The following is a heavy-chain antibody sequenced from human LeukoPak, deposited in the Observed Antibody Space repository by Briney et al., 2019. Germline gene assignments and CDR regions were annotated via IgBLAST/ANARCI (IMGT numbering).Heavy chain of an antibody. CDR1: GGSISSYY. Sequence: SETLSLSCTDSGGSISSYYWSWIRQPPGKGLEWIGYIYYSGSTNCNPSLKSRVTISVDTSKNQFSLKLSSVTAADTAVYYCARGRRGFGELLLAKRRYYYMDVWGKGTTVTVSS. CDR3: ARGRRGFGELLLAKRRYYYMDV. CDR2: IYYSGST. D-gene: IGHD3-10*01. V-gene: IGHV4-59*01. J-gene: IGHJ6*03.